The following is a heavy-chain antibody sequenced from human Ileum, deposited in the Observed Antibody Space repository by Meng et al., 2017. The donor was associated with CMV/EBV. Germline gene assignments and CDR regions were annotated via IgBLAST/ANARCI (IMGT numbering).Heavy chain of an antibody. Sequence: ASGFTFSSYSMNWVRQAPGKGLEWVSSISSSSSYIYYADSVKGRFTISRDNAKNSLYLQMNSLRAEDTAVYYCARTTLSSGWFNFDYWGQGTLVTVSS. CDR1: GFTFSSYS. J-gene: IGHJ4*02. V-gene: IGHV3-21*01. D-gene: IGHD6-19*01. CDR3: ARTTLSSGWFNFDY. CDR2: ISSSSSYI.